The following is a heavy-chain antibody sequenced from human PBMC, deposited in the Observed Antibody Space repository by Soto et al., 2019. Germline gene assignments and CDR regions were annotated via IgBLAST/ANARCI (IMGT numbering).Heavy chain of an antibody. Sequence: GGSLRLSCAASGFTFNTYGMTWVRQAPGKGLEWVSTVSGSGGGTYYADSVKGRFTISRVNSKNTMYLQMSNLRAEDTAVYFCARIGPYCGGDCYPDFDFRGLGTPVTVSS. V-gene: IGHV3-23*01. D-gene: IGHD2-21*02. CDR1: GFTFNTYG. CDR2: VSGSGGGT. CDR3: ARIGPYCGGDCYPDFDF. J-gene: IGHJ4*02.